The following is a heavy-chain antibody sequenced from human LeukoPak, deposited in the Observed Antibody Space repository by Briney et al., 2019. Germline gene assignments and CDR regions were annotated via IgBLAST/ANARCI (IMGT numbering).Heavy chain of an antibody. Sequence: SCKVSGYTLTELSMHWVRQAPGKGLEWVAFIRYDGSNKYYADSVKGRFTISRDNSKNTLYLQMNSLRAEDTAVYYCAKDGWQLGGYFDYWGQGTLVTVSS. CDR2: IRYDGSNK. V-gene: IGHV3-30*02. J-gene: IGHJ4*02. CDR3: AKDGWQLGGYFDY. D-gene: IGHD6-6*01. CDR1: GYTLTELS.